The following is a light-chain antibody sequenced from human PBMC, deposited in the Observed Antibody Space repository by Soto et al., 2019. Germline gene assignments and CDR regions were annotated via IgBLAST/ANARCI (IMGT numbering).Light chain of an antibody. CDR3: QAWDSRSYVV. Sequence: SYELTQPPSVSVSPGQTAIITCYGEKLGNKYTCWYQQKPGQSPVLVIYQDNKRPSGIPERFSGSNSGNTATLTISGTQAMDEVDYYCQAWDSRSYVVFGGGTKLTVL. J-gene: IGLJ3*02. V-gene: IGLV3-1*01. CDR2: QDN. CDR1: KLGNKY.